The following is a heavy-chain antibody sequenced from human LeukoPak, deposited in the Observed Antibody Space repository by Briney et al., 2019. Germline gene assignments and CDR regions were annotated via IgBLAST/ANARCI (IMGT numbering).Heavy chain of an antibody. CDR1: GFTFSSYW. CDR3: ARHLSGVTGYTYGRGIDY. Sequence: GGSLRLSCAASGFTFSSYWMSWVRQAPGKGLEWGANIKKDGSAKYYVDSVKGRFTISRDNAKTSLYLQMNSLRAEDTAVYYCARHLSGVTGYTYGRGIDYWGQGTLVTVSS. D-gene: IGHD5-18*01. CDR2: IKKDGSAK. V-gene: IGHV3-7*01. J-gene: IGHJ4*02.